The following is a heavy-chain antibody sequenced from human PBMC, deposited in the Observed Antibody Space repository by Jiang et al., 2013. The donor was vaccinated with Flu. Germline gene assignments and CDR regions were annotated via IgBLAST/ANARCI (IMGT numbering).Heavy chain of an antibody. D-gene: IGHD3-9*01. CDR2: IIPILGIA. Sequence: GAEVKKPGSSVKVSCKASGGTFSSYAISWVRQAPGQGLEWMGRIIPILGIANYAQKFQGRVTITADKSTSTAYMELSSLRSEDTAVYYCARDQGRDYDILTGYRTDYYYYGMDVWGKGTTVTVSS. CDR1: GGTFSSYA. J-gene: IGHJ6*04. V-gene: IGHV1-69*04. CDR3: ARDQGRDYDILTGYRTDYYYYGMDV.